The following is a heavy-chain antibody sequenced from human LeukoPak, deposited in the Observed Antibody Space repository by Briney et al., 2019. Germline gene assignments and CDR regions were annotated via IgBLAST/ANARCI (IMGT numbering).Heavy chain of an antibody. Sequence: PSETLSLTXAVSGYSISSGYYWGWIRQPPGKGLEWIGSIYHSGSTYYNPSLKSRVTISVDTSKNQFSLKLSSVTAADTAVYYCARVPAASSGYYYYYYMDVWGKGTTVTVSS. D-gene: IGHD2-2*01. CDR1: GYSISSGYY. CDR3: ARVPAASSGYYYYYYMDV. V-gene: IGHV4-38-2*01. CDR2: IYHSGST. J-gene: IGHJ6*03.